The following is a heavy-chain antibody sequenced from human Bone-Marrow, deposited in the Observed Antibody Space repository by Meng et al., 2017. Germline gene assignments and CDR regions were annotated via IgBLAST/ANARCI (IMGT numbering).Heavy chain of an antibody. CDR2: INPNSGGT. V-gene: IGHV1-2*02. Sequence: ASVKVSCKASGYTFTGYYMHWVRQAPGQGLEWMGWINPNSGGTNDAQKFQGRVTMTRDTSISTAYMELSRLRSDDTAVDYCAREDTTPSTPYYYGSGSYLYNWFDPWGQGTLVTVAS. CDR1: GYTFTGYY. J-gene: IGHJ5*02. CDR3: AREDTTPSTPYYYGSGSYLYNWFDP. D-gene: IGHD3-10*01.